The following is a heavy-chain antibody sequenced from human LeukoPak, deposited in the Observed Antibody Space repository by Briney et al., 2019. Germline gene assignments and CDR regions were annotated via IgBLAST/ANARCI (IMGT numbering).Heavy chain of an antibody. V-gene: IGHV4-31*03. Sequence: TSETLSLACTVSGGSISSGGYYWSWIRQHPGKGLEWIGYIYYSGSTYYNPSLKSRVTISVDTSKNQFSLKLSSVTAADTAVYYCARAGQGDFWSGLRYFDYWGQGTLVTVSS. CDR1: GGSISSGGYY. D-gene: IGHD3-3*01. CDR2: IYYSGST. CDR3: ARAGQGDFWSGLRYFDY. J-gene: IGHJ4*02.